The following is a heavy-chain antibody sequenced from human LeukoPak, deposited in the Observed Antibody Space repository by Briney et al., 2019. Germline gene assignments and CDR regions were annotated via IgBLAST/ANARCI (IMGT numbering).Heavy chain of an antibody. CDR2: INHSGST. CDR3: ARLRHLRRKLDY. Sequence: SETLSLTCAVYGGSFSGYYWSWIRQPPGKGLEWIGEINHSGSTNYNPSLKSRVTISVDTSKNQFSLKLSSVTAADTAVYYCARLRHLRRKLDYWGQGTLVTVSS. V-gene: IGHV4-34*01. J-gene: IGHJ4*02. CDR1: GGSFSGYY.